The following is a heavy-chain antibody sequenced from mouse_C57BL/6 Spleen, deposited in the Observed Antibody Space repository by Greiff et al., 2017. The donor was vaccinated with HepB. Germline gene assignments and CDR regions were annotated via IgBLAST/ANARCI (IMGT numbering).Heavy chain of an antibody. CDR2: ISDGGSYT. CDR3: ARDRCGYSSYDY. D-gene: IGHD2-5*01. Sequence: EVHLVESGGGLVKPGGSLKLSCAASGFTFSSYAMSWVRQTPEKRLEWVATISDGGSYTYYPDNVKGRFTISRDNAKNTLYLQMGHLKSEDTAMYYCARDRCGYSSYDYWGQGTSVTVSS. J-gene: IGHJ4*01. V-gene: IGHV5-4*01. CDR1: GFTFSSYA.